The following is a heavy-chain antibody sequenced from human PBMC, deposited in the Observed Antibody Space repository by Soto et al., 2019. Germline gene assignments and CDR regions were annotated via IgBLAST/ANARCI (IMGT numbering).Heavy chain of an antibody. CDR2: SIPIFGTA. CDR3: ASSGWHQNLKKFDY. V-gene: IGHV1-69*01. CDR1: GGTFSSYA. J-gene: IGHJ4*02. Sequence: QVQLVQSVAEVKKPGSSVKVSCKASGGTFSSYAISWVRQAPGQGLEWLGGSIPIFGTANYAQKFQGRVTITADESTSAAYMELSSLRSEDTAVYYCASSGWHQNLKKFDYWGQGTLVNVSS. D-gene: IGHD6-19*01.